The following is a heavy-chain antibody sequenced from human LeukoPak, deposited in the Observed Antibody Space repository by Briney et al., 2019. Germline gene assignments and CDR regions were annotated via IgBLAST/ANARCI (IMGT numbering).Heavy chain of an antibody. CDR1: GGSISSGGFY. CDR2: IYYSGTT. V-gene: IGHV4-31*03. CDR3: ARGTTDGYSYGRFDY. J-gene: IGHJ4*02. Sequence: PLETLSLTCTVSGGSISSGGFYWSWIRQHPGKGLEWLGYIYYSGTTYYNPSLKSRVTFSVDTSKNQFSLKLSPVTAADTALYYCARGTTDGYSYGRFDYWGQGTLVTVSS. D-gene: IGHD5-18*01.